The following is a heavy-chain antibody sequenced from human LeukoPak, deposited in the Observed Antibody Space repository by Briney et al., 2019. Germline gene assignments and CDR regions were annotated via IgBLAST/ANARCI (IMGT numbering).Heavy chain of an antibody. CDR3: AISLDLAVAGNDY. CDR1: GVTFTSYA. J-gene: IGHJ4*02. CDR2: VSGSGGST. Sequence: GGSLRLSWAASGVTFTSYAVSWVRQAPGQGLEGVSGVSGSGGSTYYADSAMGRFSISRDNSRNTVSLQMNSLRAEDTAVYYCAISLDLAVAGNDYWGQGTQVTVSS. V-gene: IGHV3-23*01. D-gene: IGHD6-19*01.